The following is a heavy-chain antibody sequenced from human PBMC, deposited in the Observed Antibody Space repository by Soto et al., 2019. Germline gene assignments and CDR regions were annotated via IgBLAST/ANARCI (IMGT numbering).Heavy chain of an antibody. Sequence: QVLLVQSGAEVTRPGASVKVSCKASGYTFTSYYMHWVRQAPGQGLEWMAMINPSGGRTKYAQIFRGRVTLTRDTPTGTVDMGLGSLTSEDTPIYYCARGPSFGVNCYLFDSWGQGTQFTVSS. D-gene: IGHD2-21*01. CDR1: GYTFTSYY. V-gene: IGHV1-46*01. J-gene: IGHJ4*02. CDR2: INPSGGRT. CDR3: ARGPSFGVNCYLFDS.